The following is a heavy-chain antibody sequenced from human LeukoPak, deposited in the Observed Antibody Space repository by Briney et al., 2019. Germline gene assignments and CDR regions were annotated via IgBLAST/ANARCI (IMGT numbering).Heavy chain of an antibody. J-gene: IGHJ4*02. D-gene: IGHD3-3*01. CDR1: GYTFTSYD. Sequence: ASVKVSCKASGYTFTSYDINWVRQATGQGLEWMGWMNPNSGNTGYAQKFQGRVTMTRNTPISTAYMELSSLRSEDTAVYYCARGIYPLRFLEWLPFDYWGQGTLVTVSS. V-gene: IGHV1-8*01. CDR2: MNPNSGNT. CDR3: ARGIYPLRFLEWLPFDY.